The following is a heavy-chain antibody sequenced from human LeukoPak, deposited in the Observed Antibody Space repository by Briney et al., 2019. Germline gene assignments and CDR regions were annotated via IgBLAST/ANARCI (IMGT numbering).Heavy chain of an antibody. CDR3: ARNYDSSGCTTFGY. D-gene: IGHD3-22*01. V-gene: IGHV4-59*01. CDR1: GGSISSYY. Sequence: SETLSLTCTVSGGSISSYYWSWIRQPPGKGLEWIGYIYYSGTTNYNPSLKSRVTISVDTSKNQFSLKLSSVTAADTAVYYCARNYDSSGCTTFGYWGQGTLVTVSS. CDR2: IYYSGTT. J-gene: IGHJ4*02.